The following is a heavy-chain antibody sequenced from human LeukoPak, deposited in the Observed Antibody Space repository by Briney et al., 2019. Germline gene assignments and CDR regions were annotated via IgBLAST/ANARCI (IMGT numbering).Heavy chain of an antibody. CDR3: AKDRVFELWFEEASPYYFDY. Sequence: PGRSLRLSCAASGFTFSSYGMHWVRQAPGKGLEWVAVISYDGSNKYYADSVKGRFTISRDNSKNTLYLQMNSLRAEDTAVYYCAKDRVFELWFEEASPYYFDYWGQGTLVTVSS. J-gene: IGHJ4*02. D-gene: IGHD3-10*01. CDR1: GFTFSSYG. CDR2: ISYDGSNK. V-gene: IGHV3-30*18.